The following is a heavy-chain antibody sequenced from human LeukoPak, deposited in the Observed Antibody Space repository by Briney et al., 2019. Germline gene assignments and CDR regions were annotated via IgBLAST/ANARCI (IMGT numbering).Heavy chain of an antibody. CDR2: IYPGDSDT. CDR1: GYSFTSYW. CDR3: ARGVYCSSTSCTAEYFQH. J-gene: IGHJ1*01. V-gene: IGHV5-51*01. D-gene: IGHD2-2*01. Sequence: GESLKISCKGSGYSFTSYWIGWVRQMPGKGLEWMGIIYPGDSDTRYSPSFQGQVTISADKSISTAYLQWSSLKASDTAMYYCARGVYCSSTSCTAEYFQHWGQGTLVTVSS.